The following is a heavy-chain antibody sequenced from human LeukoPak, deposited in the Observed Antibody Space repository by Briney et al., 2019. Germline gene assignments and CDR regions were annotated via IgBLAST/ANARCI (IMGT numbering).Heavy chain of an antibody. CDR2: VNNDGSST. J-gene: IGHJ4*02. CDR3: ARSSYPYYFDY. Sequence: GGSLRLSCGASGFSLSSYWMHWVRQAPGKGLMWVSRVNNDGSSTTYADSVEGRFTISRDNARNTLYLQMNSLRAEDTAVYYCARSSYPYYFDYWGQGTLVTVSS. V-gene: IGHV3-74*01. CDR1: GFSLSSYW. D-gene: IGHD6-19*01.